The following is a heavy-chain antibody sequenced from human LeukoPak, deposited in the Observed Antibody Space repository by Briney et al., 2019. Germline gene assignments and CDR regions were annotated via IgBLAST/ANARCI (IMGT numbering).Heavy chain of an antibody. J-gene: IGHJ4*02. CDR1: GFTFGDYA. D-gene: IGHD4-17*01. CDR3: ARRYGDYLRGFDS. Sequence: GGSLRLSCAASGFTFGDYAMHWVRQAPGKGLQWVSGSSWNSGSIGYADSVKGRFTISRDNAKNSLYLQMNSLRAEDTALYYCARRYGDYLRGFDSWGQGTLVTVSS. CDR2: SSWNSGSI. V-gene: IGHV3-9*01.